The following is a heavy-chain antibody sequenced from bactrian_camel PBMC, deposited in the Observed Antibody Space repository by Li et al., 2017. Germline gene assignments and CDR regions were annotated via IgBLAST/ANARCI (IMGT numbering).Heavy chain of an antibody. Sequence: HVQLVESGGGSVQAGGSLRLSCVVSGYSASFRYMGWFRRAPGKKREGLVTFRIVSGITYYVDSVKGRFTISQDNAKRTLSLQMNRLKPEDTAMYYCAATAGFACGGWWNNPRAYNWWGQGTQVTVS. V-gene: IGHV3S54*01. D-gene: IGHD7*01. CDR1: GYSASFRY. CDR2: FRIVSGIT. J-gene: IGHJ4*01. CDR3: AATAGFACGGWWNNPRAYNW.